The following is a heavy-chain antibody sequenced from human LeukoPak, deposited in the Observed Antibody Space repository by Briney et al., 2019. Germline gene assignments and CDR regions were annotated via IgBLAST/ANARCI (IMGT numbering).Heavy chain of an antibody. CDR3: AREGSLFQY. CDR2: IKGDGSEK. Sequence: GGSLRLSCAASGFTFSSYSMNWVRQAPGKGPEWVANIKGDGSEKNYVDSVKGRFTISRDNAKNSLYLQMNSLRAEDTAIYYCAREGSLFQYWGQGTLVTVSS. CDR1: GFTFSSYS. J-gene: IGHJ4*02. D-gene: IGHD3-10*01. V-gene: IGHV3-7*01.